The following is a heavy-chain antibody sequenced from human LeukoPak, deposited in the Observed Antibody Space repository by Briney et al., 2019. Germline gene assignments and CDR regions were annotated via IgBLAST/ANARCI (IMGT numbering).Heavy chain of an antibody. CDR1: GYTFTSYG. Sequence: ASVKVSCKASGYTFTSYGISWVRQAPGQGLEWMGGIIPIFGTANYAQKFQGRVTITADESTSTAYMELSSLRSEDTAVYYCARGRISHYDFWSGYYEGDYWGQGTLVTVSS. CDR2: IIPIFGTA. J-gene: IGHJ4*02. V-gene: IGHV1-69*13. CDR3: ARGRISHYDFWSGYYEGDY. D-gene: IGHD3-3*01.